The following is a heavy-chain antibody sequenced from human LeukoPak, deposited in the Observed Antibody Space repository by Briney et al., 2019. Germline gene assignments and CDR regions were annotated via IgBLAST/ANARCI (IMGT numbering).Heavy chain of an antibody. D-gene: IGHD3-10*01. CDR2: ISGSGGST. CDR3: AKDSSYYYGYTGYFDY. J-gene: IGHJ4*02. CDR1: GFTFSSYA. Sequence: GGSLRLSCAASGFTFSSYAMSWVRQAPGKGLEWVSAISGSGGSTYYADSVKSRFTISRDNSKNTLYLQMNSLRAEDTAVYYCAKDSSYYYGYTGYFDYWGQGTLVTVSS. V-gene: IGHV3-23*01.